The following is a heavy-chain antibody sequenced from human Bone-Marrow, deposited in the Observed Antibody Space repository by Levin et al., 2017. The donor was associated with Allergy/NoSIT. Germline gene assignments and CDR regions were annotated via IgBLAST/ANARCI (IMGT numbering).Heavy chain of an antibody. V-gene: IGHV5-51*06. Sequence: ASVKVSCKGSGYNFGNYWIGWVRLMPGKGLEWMGVIYPGDSDTRYSPSFQGQVTISADKSISTAYLEWSSLKASDSGIYYCARRGPSQGWFDPWGQGTLVTVSS. J-gene: IGHJ5*02. D-gene: IGHD3-10*01. CDR2: IYPGDSDT. CDR1: GYNFGNYW. CDR3: ARRGPSQGWFDP.